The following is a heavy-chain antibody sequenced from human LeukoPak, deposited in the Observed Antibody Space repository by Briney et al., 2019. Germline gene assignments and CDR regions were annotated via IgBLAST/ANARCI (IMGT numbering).Heavy chain of an antibody. CDR1: GGSISSSNYY. CDR2: IYYSGST. J-gene: IGHJ4*02. D-gene: IGHD3-22*01. CDR3: ARESEYYDSSGPQ. V-gene: IGHV4-39*07. Sequence: SETLSLTCTVSGGSISSSNYYWGWIRQPPGMGLEWIGSIYYSGSTYYNPSLKSRVTISVDRSKNQFSLKLSSVTAADTAVYYCARESEYYDSSGPQWGQGTLVTVSS.